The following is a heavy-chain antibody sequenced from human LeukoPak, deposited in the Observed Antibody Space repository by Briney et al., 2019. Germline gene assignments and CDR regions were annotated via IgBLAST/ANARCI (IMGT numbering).Heavy chain of an antibody. J-gene: IGHJ6*02. Sequence: PGRSLSLSCAASGFTFSSYAMHWVRQAPGKGLEWVAVISYDGSNKYYADSVKGRFTISRDNSKNTLYLQMNSLRAEDTAVYYCARTAYSSSHFGMDVWGQGTTVTVSS. CDR2: ISYDGSNK. D-gene: IGHD6-13*01. CDR3: ARTAYSSSHFGMDV. CDR1: GFTFSSYA. V-gene: IGHV3-30-3*01.